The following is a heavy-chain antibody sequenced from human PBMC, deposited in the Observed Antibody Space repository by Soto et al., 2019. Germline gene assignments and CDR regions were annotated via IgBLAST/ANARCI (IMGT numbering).Heavy chain of an antibody. CDR2: IIPIFGTA. J-gene: IGHJ4*02. CDR3: ARDGRTLERRPGFGY. Sequence: ASVKVSCKASGGTFSSYAISWVRQAPGQGLEWMGGIIPIFGTANYAQKFQGRVTITADESTSTAYMELSSLRSEDTAVYYCARDGRTLERRPGFGYWGQGTLVTVSS. D-gene: IGHD1-1*01. V-gene: IGHV1-69*13. CDR1: GGTFSSYA.